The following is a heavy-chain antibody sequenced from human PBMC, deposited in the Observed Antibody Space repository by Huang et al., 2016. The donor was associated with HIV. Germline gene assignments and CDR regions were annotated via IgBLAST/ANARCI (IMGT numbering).Heavy chain of an antibody. CDR1: GFIFSNYG. Sequence: QVQLVESGGGVVQPGRSLRLSCAASGFIFSNYGMHGVRQAPGKGLEWVVLISYDGSNKYYTDSVKGRFSISRDNSKNTLYLQMNSLRAEDTAVYYCALKGDSSGWEYFRHWGQGTLVTVSS. D-gene: IGHD6-19*01. V-gene: IGHV3-30*03. CDR2: ISYDGSNK. J-gene: IGHJ1*01. CDR3: ALKGDSSGWEYFRH.